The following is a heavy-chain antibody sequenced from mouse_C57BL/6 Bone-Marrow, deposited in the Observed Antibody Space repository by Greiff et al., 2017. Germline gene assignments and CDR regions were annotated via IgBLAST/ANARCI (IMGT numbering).Heavy chain of an antibody. CDR1: GYTFTSYG. V-gene: IGHV1-81*01. CDR2: IYPRSGNT. CDR3: ARSGYYGSSLYYAMDY. J-gene: IGHJ4*01. Sequence: QVQLQQSGAELARPGASVKLSCKASGYTFTSYGISWVKQRTGQGLEWIGEIYPRSGNTYYNEKFKGKATLTADKSSSTAYMELRSLTSEDSAVYFCARSGYYGSSLYYAMDYWGQGTSVTVSS. D-gene: IGHD1-1*01.